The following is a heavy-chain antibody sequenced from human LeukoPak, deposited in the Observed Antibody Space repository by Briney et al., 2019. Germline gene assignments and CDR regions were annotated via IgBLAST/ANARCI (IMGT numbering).Heavy chain of an antibody. CDR1: GFTFSSYA. J-gene: IGHJ4*02. V-gene: IGHV3-23*01. Sequence: GASLRLSCAASGFTFSSYAMSWVRQAPGKGLEWVSVISGSGASTYYADSVKGRFTTSRDNSNNTMYLQMNSLRAEDTAVYYCAKARGSEIAAATNYWGQGALVTVSS. CDR2: ISGSGAST. CDR3: AKARGSEIAAATNY. D-gene: IGHD6-13*01.